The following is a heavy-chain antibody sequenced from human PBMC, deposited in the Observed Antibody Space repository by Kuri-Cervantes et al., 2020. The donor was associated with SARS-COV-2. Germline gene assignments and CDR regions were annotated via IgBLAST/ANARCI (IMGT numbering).Heavy chain of an antibody. J-gene: IGHJ4*02. CDR3: ATGVAHQPEY. CDR1: GYTFTDYY. V-gene: IGHV1-24*01. CDR2: FDPEDGET. Sequence: ASVKVSCKASGYTFTDYYLHWVRQAPGQGLEWMGGFDPEDGETIYAQKFQGRVTMTEDTSTDTAYMELSSLRSEDTAVYYCATGVAHQPEYWGQGTLVTVSS.